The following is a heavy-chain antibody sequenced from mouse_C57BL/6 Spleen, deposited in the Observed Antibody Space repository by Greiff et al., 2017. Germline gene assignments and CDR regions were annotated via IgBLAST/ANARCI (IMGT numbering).Heavy chain of an antibody. D-gene: IGHD1-1*01. CDR2: INPNNGGT. V-gene: IGHV1-18*01. CDR3: ARDYYGSSYGYFDV. CDR1: GYTFTDYN. J-gene: IGHJ1*03. Sequence: VQLQQSGPELVKPGASVKIPCKASGYTFTDYNMDWVKQSHGKSLEWIGDINPNNGGTFYNQKFKGKATLTVDKSSSTAYMELRSLTSEDTAVYYCARDYYGSSYGYFDVWGTGTTVTVSS.